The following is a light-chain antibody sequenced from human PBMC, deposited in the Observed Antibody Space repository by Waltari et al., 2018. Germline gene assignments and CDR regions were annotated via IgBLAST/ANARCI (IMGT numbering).Light chain of an antibody. CDR3: MQALEFPWT. J-gene: IGKJ1*01. CDR2: EAS. V-gene: IGKV2D-29*02. Sequence: EIVMTQTPLFLAVSPGEPASISCKSSQSRLHNVGKTFMYWYLQKPGQSPQLLIYEASKRATGVPDRFSGSGSGTDFSLRISRVETEDVGLYFCMQALEFPWTFGQGTKVEIK. CDR1: QSRLHNVGKTF.